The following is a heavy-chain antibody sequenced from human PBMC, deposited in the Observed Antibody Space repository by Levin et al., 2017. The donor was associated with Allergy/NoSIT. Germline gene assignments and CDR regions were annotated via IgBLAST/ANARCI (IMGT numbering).Heavy chain of an antibody. Sequence: GGSLRLSCAASGFTVNSNYMSWVRQAPGKGLEWVSVIYSGGSTYYADSVKGRFTISRDNSKNTLYLQMNSLRAEDTAVYYCASGSGYYYYFDYWGQGTLVTVSS. D-gene: IGHD3-22*01. CDR3: ASGSGYYYYFDY. CDR1: GFTVNSNY. CDR2: IYSGGST. J-gene: IGHJ4*02. V-gene: IGHV3-53*01.